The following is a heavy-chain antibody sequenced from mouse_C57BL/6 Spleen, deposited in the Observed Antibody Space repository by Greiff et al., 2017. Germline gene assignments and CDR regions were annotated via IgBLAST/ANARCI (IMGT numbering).Heavy chain of an antibody. CDR1: GYTFTSYW. Sequence: QVQLQQSGAELVKPGASVKLSCKASGYTFTSYWMHWVKQRPGQGLEWIGMIHPNSGSTNYNEKFKSKATLTVDKSSSTAYMQLSSLTSEDSAVYDCACFTTVVERYAYWGQGTLVTVSA. D-gene: IGHD1-1*01. CDR2: IHPNSGST. J-gene: IGHJ3*01. V-gene: IGHV1-64*01. CDR3: ACFTTVVERYAY.